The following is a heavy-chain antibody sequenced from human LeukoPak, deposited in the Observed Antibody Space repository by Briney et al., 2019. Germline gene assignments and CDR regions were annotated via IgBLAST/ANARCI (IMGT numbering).Heavy chain of an antibody. V-gene: IGHV4-61*02. Sequence: SETLSLTCTVSGGSISSSDYYWCWIRQSAGKGLEWIGRLNPSGSTYYNPSLKSRLTLSLDPSESQFSLKLSSVTAADTALYSCARGRPYGDYFDYWGQGTLVTVSS. J-gene: IGHJ4*02. CDR2: LNPSGST. CDR3: ARGRPYGDYFDY. CDR1: GGSISSSDYY. D-gene: IGHD4-17*01.